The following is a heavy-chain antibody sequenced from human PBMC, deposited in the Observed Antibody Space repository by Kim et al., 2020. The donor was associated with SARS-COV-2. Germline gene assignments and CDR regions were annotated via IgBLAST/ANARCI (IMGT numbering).Heavy chain of an antibody. V-gene: IGHV4-39*01. D-gene: IGHD1-26*01. J-gene: IGHJ6*02. Sequence: SLKSRVTISVDTSKNQFSLKLSSVTAADTAMYYCASLKYSGSNNYYYGMDVWGQGTTVSVSS. CDR3: ASLKYSGSNNYYYGMDV.